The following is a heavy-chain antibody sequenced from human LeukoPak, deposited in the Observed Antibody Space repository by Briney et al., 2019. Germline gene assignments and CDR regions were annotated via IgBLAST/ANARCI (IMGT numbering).Heavy chain of an antibody. Sequence: SETLSLTCAVYGGSFSGYYWSWIRQPPGKGLEWIGEINHSGSTNYNPSLKSRVTISVDTSKNQFSLKLSSVTAADTAVYYCARGLSTVTPMRGPRYFDYWGQGTLVTVSS. V-gene: IGHV4-34*01. J-gene: IGHJ4*02. CDR2: INHSGST. CDR1: GGSFSGYY. D-gene: IGHD4-11*01. CDR3: ARGLSTVTPMRGPRYFDY.